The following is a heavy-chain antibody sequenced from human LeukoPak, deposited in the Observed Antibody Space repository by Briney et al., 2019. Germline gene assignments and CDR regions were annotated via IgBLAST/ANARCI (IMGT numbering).Heavy chain of an antibody. CDR3: ARESRLLWFGELSGPIDY. Sequence: PSETLSLTCTVSGGSISSYYWSWIRQPAGKGLEWIGRIYTSGSTNYNPSLKSRVTMSVETSKNQFSLKLSSVTAADTAVYYCARESRLLWFGELSGPIDYWGQGTLVNVSS. J-gene: IGHJ4*02. CDR1: GGSISSYY. V-gene: IGHV4-4*07. D-gene: IGHD3-10*01. CDR2: IYTSGST.